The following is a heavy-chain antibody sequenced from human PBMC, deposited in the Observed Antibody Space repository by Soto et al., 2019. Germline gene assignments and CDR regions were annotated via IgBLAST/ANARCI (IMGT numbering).Heavy chain of an antibody. CDR3: FRENYFSYHGMDV. Sequence: GGSLRRSCAGSGFAFSGCTMHWVRQAPGNGLEWVGRIRSKANSPATAYAAAVKGRFTVYRDDSKTTSYLQMHSLEIEDTDTYDCFRENYFSYHGMDVWGQGTTVTVPS. J-gene: IGHJ6*02. CDR1: GFAFSGCT. CDR2: IRSKANSPAT. V-gene: IGHV3-73*01.